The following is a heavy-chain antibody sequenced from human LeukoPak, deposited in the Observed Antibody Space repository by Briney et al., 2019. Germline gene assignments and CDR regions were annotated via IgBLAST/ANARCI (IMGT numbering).Heavy chain of an antibody. CDR3: ARHMVRGVFDY. D-gene: IGHD3-10*01. Sequence: GGSLRLSCAASGFTFSTFAMIWVRQPPGKGLEWVSSIFPSGGEIHYADSVRGRFTIPRDNSKSTLSLQMNSLRAEDTAVYYCARHMVRGVFDYWGQGTLVTVSS. CDR2: IFPSGGEI. CDR1: GFTFSTFA. J-gene: IGHJ4*02. V-gene: IGHV3-23*01.